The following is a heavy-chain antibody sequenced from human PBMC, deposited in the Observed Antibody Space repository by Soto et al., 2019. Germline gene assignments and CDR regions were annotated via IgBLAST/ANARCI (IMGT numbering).Heavy chain of an antibody. CDR2: ISYDGSNK. Sequence: HPGGSLRLSCAASGFTFSSYGMHWVRQAPGKGLEWVAVISYDGSNKYYADSVKGRFTISRDNSKNALYLQMNSLRAEDTAVYYCAKDSHGFLEWSYYFDYWGQGTLVTVSS. CDR1: GFTFSSYG. J-gene: IGHJ4*02. D-gene: IGHD3-3*01. CDR3: AKDSHGFLEWSYYFDY. V-gene: IGHV3-30*18.